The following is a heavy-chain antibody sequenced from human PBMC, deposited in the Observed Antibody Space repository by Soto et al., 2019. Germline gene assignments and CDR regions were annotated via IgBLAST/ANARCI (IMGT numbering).Heavy chain of an antibody. CDR2: VYHSGTT. J-gene: IGHJ4*02. V-gene: IGHV4-59*01. CDR1: GVSITSDY. CDR3: VRGFYDGGGYSSPFDY. Sequence: SETLSLTCTVSGVSITSDYWNWIRQPPGKGLEWIGYVYHSGTTNYNPSLKSRVTISLDTSRSQLSLRLTSVTAADTAVYYCVRGFYDGGGYSSPFDYWGQGILVTVSS. D-gene: IGHD3-22*01.